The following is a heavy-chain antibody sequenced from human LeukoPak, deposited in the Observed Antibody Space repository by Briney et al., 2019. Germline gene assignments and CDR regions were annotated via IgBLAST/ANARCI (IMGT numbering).Heavy chain of an antibody. D-gene: IGHD4-17*01. J-gene: IGHJ3*01. CDR1: GFNFSDYS. V-gene: IGHV3-21*01. Sequence: GGSLRLSCEVSGFNFSDYSMNWVRQAPGQGLEWVSAISSTSTFKQYAVSLKGRSSISRDNAKNLLFLQMYSLRADDTGVYYCATGAPLTTHGSLDFWGQGTMVIVSS. CDR3: ATGAPLTTHGSLDF. CDR2: ISSTSTFK.